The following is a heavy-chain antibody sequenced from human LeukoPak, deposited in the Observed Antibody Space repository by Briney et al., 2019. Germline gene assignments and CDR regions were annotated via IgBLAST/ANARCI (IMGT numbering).Heavy chain of an antibody. J-gene: IGHJ5*02. D-gene: IGHD6-13*01. Sequence: ASVKVSYKASGYTFTSYYMHWVRQAPGQGLEWMGWMNPNSGNTGYAQKFQGRVTMTRNTSISTAYMELSSLRSEDTAVYYCARGKSSSWYLSNPRHNWFDPWGQGTLVTVSS. CDR1: GYTFTSYY. CDR2: MNPNSGNT. CDR3: ARGKSSSWYLSNPRHNWFDP. V-gene: IGHV1-8*02.